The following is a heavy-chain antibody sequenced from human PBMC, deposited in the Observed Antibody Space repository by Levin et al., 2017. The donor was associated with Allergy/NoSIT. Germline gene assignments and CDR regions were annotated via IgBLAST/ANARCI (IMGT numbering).Heavy chain of an antibody. CDR3: AKDDYYGRENPGYFCMDV. J-gene: IGHJ6*03. D-gene: IGHD3-10*02. CDR2: ISHDGSDQ. V-gene: IGHV3-30*18. Sequence: PGGSLRLSCAASGITFSSFGFHWVRQAPGKGLEWVAVISHDGSDQYYADSVKGRFTISRDNSKDMVFLQMNSLRVEDTALYYCAKDDYYGRENPGYFCMDVWGRGTTVTVSS. CDR1: GITFSSFG.